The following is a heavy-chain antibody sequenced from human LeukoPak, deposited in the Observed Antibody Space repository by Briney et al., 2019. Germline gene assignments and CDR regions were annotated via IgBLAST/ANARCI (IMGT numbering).Heavy chain of an antibody. D-gene: IGHD3-9*01. CDR3: ASSYAYYDILTGYPNWFDP. CDR1: GFTFSSYA. J-gene: IGHJ5*02. V-gene: IGHV3-30*04. CDR2: ISYDGSNK. Sequence: GRSLRLSCAASGFTFSSYAMHWVRQAPGKGLEWVAVISYDGSNKYYADSVKGRFTISRDNSKNTLYLQMNSLGAEDTAVYYCASSYAYYDILTGYPNWFDPWGQGTLVTVSS.